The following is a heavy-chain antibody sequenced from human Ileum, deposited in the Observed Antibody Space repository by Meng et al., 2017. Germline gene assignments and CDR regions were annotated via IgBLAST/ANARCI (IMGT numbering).Heavy chain of an antibody. D-gene: IGHD3-3*01. CDR3: ARENTIFGVVWGSWFDP. V-gene: IGHV4-30-4*01. Sequence: QVQLQESGPGLVKPSQTLSLTCPASCGSIRSGDYYWSWIRQPPGKGLEWIGYIYYSGSTYYNPSLKSRVTISVDTSKNQFSLKLSSVTAADTAVYYCARENTIFGVVWGSWFDPWGQGTLVTVSS. CDR1: CGSIRSGDYY. CDR2: IYYSGST. J-gene: IGHJ5*02.